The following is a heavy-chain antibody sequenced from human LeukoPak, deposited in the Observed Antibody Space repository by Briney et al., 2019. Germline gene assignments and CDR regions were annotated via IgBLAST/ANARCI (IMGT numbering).Heavy chain of an antibody. CDR2: IYPGDSDT. D-gene: IGHD1-20*01. V-gene: IGHV5-51*01. CDR3: ARRVVTGTTGHDAFDI. Sequence: GESLKISCKGSGCSFTSYWIGWVRQMPGKGLEWMGIIYPGDSDTRYSPSFQGQVTISADKSISTAYPQWSSLKASDTAMYYCARRVVTGTTGHDAFDIWGQGTMVTVSS. CDR1: GCSFTSYW. J-gene: IGHJ3*02.